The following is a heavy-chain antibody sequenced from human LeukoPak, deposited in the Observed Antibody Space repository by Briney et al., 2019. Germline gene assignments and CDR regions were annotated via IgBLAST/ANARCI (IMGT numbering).Heavy chain of an antibody. J-gene: IGHJ4*02. D-gene: IGHD3-22*01. V-gene: IGHV1-69*13. CDR3: AKDHGGAMIVVLISFFDY. CDR1: GGTFSSYA. Sequence: SVKVSCKASGGTFSSYAISWARQAPGQGLEWMGGIIPIFGTANYAQKFQGRVTITADESTSTAYMELSSLRSEDTAVYYCAKDHGGAMIVVLISFFDYWGQGTLVTVSS. CDR2: IIPIFGTA.